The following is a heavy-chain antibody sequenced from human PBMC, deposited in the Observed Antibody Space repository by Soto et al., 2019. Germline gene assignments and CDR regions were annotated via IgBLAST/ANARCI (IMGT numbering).Heavy chain of an antibody. CDR1: GGSISSYY. V-gene: IGHV4-59*12. CDR3: ARGGPLRYFDWLLKGNWFDP. D-gene: IGHD3-9*01. J-gene: IGHJ5*02. Sequence: SETLSLTCTVSGGSISSYYWSWIRQPPGKGLEWIGYIYYSGSTNYNPSLKSRVTISVDTSKNQFSLKLSSVTAADTAVYYCARGGPLRYFDWLLKGNWFDPWGQGTLVTVSS. CDR2: IYYSGST.